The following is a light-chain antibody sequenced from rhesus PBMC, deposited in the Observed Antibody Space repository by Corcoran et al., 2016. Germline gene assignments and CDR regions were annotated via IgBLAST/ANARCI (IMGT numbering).Light chain of an antibody. V-gene: IGKV1-25*01. J-gene: IGKJ4*01. CDR1: QGINND. CDR2: EAS. CDR3: QHYYSIPLT. Sequence: DIQMTQSPSSLSASVGDRVTITCRASQGINNDLAWYQQKPGETPKLLIYEASSLQSGIPSRVSGSGSGTDFTLTISSLQTEDFATYYCQHYYSIPLTFGGGNKVEIK.